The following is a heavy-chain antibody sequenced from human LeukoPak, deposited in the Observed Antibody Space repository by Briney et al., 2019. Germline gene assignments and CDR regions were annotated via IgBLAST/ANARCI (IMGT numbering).Heavy chain of an antibody. CDR3: ARAGSMVRGDYYYYYMDV. CDR2: IIPIFGTA. J-gene: IGHJ6*03. CDR1: GGTFSSYA. Sequence: ASVKVSCKVSGGTFSSYAISWVRQAPGQGLEWMGGIIPIFGTANYAQKFQGRVTITADDSTTTAYMELSSLRFEDTAVYYCARAGSMVRGDYYYYYMDVWGKGTTVTVSS. V-gene: IGHV1-69*13. D-gene: IGHD3-10*01.